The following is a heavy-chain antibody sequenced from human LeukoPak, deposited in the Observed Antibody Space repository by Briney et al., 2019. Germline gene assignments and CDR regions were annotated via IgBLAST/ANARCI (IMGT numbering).Heavy chain of an antibody. D-gene: IGHD1-26*01. J-gene: IGHJ6*02. CDR2: MNPYSGYT. CDR3: ARGERWELLDHYYGMDV. Sequence: ASVKVSCKASGYTFTSYDIIWLRQATGHGLEWMGWMNPYSGYTGYAQRFQGRVTMTRNTSTSTAYMELNSLRSEDTAVYYCARGERWELLDHYYGMDVWGQGTTVTVSS. V-gene: IGHV1-8*01. CDR1: GYTFTSYD.